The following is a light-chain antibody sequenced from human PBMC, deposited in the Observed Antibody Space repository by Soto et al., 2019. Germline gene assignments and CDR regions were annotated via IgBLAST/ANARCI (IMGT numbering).Light chain of an antibody. CDR2: KAS. CDR3: QQYKSHRRT. CDR1: QSISSW. Sequence: DIQMTQSPSTLSASLGDIVTITCRASQSISSWLAWYQQKPGKAPKLLINKASSLESGVPSRFSGSGSGTEFTLTISSLQPDDFATYYCQQYKSHRRTFGQGTKVDIK. J-gene: IGKJ1*01. V-gene: IGKV1-5*03.